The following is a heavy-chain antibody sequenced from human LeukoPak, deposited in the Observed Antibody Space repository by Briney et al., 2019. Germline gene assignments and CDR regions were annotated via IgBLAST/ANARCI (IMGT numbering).Heavy chain of an antibody. CDR1: GGSISSYY. J-gene: IGHJ3*02. CDR2: INHSGST. Sequence: TTSETLSLTCTVSGGSISSYYWSWIRQPPGKGLEWIGEINHSGSTNYNPSLKSRVTISVDTSKNQFSLKLSSVTAADTAVYYCARGAGGGGYGAFDIWGQGTMVTVSS. CDR3: ARGAGGGGYGAFDI. D-gene: IGHD2-15*01. V-gene: IGHV4-34*01.